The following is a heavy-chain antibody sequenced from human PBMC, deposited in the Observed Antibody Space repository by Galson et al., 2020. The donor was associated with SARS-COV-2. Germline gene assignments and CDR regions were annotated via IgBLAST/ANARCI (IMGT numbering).Heavy chain of an antibody. CDR1: GVSITGDFY. Sequence: SETLSLTCTVSGVSITGDFYWTWVRQHPAKGLEWIGYIYKSGYTYSNPSLKSRGTISLDMSHNQVSLNLTSVTAADTAVYYCARVLYTSGSYRLDHWGQGTLVTVSS. D-gene: IGHD3-16*02. CDR2: IYKSGYT. J-gene: IGHJ5*02. V-gene: IGHV4-31*03. CDR3: ARVLYTSGSYRLDH.